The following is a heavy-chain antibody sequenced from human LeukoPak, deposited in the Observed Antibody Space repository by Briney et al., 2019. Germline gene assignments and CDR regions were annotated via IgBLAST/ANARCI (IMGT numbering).Heavy chain of an antibody. Sequence: GGSLRLSCAASGFTFSSYAMSWVRQAPGKGLEWVSAISGSGGSTYYADSVKGRFTISRDNSKNTLYLQMNSLRAEDTAVYYCAKGDYGDYPHYYGMDVWGQGTTVTVSS. CDR3: AKGDYGDYPHYYGMDV. J-gene: IGHJ6*02. CDR1: GFTFSSYA. CDR2: ISGSGGST. V-gene: IGHV3-23*01. D-gene: IGHD4-17*01.